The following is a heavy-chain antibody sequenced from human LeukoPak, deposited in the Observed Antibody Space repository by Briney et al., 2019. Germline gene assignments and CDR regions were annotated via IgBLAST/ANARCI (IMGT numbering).Heavy chain of an antibody. CDR1: DDSISDYY. CDR2: FHNSGTS. J-gene: IGHJ4*02. CDR3: TRGAGWLIDY. Sequence: SETLSLTCTVSDDSISDYYRGWIRQPPGKGLEWIGYFHNSGTSTYDPSLKSRVTISADTSKNQFSLKLNSLTTADTAVYYCTRGAGWLIDYWGQGILVTVSS. V-gene: IGHV4-59*01. D-gene: IGHD3-16*01.